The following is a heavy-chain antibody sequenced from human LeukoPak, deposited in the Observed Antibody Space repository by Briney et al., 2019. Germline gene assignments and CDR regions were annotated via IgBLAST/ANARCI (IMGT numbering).Heavy chain of an antibody. CDR2: AYYRSKWYN. Sequence: SQTLSLTCAISGDXVSSNSAGWNWIRQSPSRGLEWLGRAYYRSKWYNDYAVSVKSRITINPDTSKNQFSLQLNSVTPEDTAVYYCARDDAGMAQGYFDYWGQGTLVTVSS. V-gene: IGHV6-1*01. CDR1: GDXVSSNSAG. J-gene: IGHJ4*02. D-gene: IGHD5-24*01. CDR3: ARDDAGMAQGYFDY.